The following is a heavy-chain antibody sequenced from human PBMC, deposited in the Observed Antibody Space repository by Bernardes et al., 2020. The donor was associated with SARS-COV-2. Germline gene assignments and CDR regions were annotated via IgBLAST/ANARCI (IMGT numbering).Heavy chain of an antibody. Sequence: SETLSLTCTVSGGSISSYYWSWILQPAGKGLDWIGRIFTIGSTNYNPSLKSRVTMSVDTSKNQFSLKLSSVTAADTAVYYCAREEAVAGLREAFDIWGQGTMVTVSS. D-gene: IGHD6-19*01. CDR2: IFTIGST. V-gene: IGHV4-4*07. CDR1: GGSISSYY. J-gene: IGHJ3*02. CDR3: AREEAVAGLREAFDI.